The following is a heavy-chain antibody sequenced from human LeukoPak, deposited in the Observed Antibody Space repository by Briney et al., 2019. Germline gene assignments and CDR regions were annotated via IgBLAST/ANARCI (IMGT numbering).Heavy chain of an antibody. CDR2: ISVSGGST. CDR3: ATDSRGYIYGSTDY. Sequence: GGSLRLSCAASGFTFSSYAMGWVRQAPGKGLEWVSAISVSGGSTYYPDSVKGRSTISRDNSKNTLFLQMNSLRAEDTAVYYCATDSRGYIYGSTDYWGQGTLVTVSS. D-gene: IGHD5-18*01. J-gene: IGHJ4*02. CDR1: GFTFSSYA. V-gene: IGHV3-23*01.